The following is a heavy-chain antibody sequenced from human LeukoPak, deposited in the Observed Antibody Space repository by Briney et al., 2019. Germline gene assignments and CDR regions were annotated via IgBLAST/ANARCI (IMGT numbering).Heavy chain of an antibody. Sequence: ASVKVSCKASNYTFASYGISWVRQAPGQGLEWVGWISTYDGNTNYAQNFRGRVTMTTDKSTRTAYMELTSVRFGDTAAYYCARVWPPNAIDSGMNYSSYHALEVWGQGTTVTVSS. J-gene: IGHJ6*02. D-gene: IGHD2-21*01. CDR1: NYTFASYG. CDR2: ISTYDGNT. CDR3: ARVWPPNAIDSGMNYSSYHALEV. V-gene: IGHV1-18*01.